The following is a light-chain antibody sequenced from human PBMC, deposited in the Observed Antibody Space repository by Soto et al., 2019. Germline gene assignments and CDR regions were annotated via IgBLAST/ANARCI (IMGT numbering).Light chain of an antibody. V-gene: IGKV3-15*01. CDR3: QQYNNWPQT. CDR1: QSVSSN. J-gene: IGKJ1*01. CDR2: GAS. Sequence: EIVVTQSPATLSVSPGERATLSCRASQSVSSNFAWYQQKPGQAPRLLIYGASTRATGVPARFSGSGSGTEFTLTISSLQSQDFAVYYCQQYNNWPQTFGQGTKVEIK.